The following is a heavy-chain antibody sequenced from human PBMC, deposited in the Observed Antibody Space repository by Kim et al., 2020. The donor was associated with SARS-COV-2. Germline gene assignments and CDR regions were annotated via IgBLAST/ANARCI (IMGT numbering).Heavy chain of an antibody. CDR2: ISSSSSYI. D-gene: IGHD2-15*01. J-gene: IGHJ3*02. V-gene: IGHV3-21*01. Sequence: GGSLRLSCAASGFTFSSYSMNWVRQAPGKGLEWVSSISSSSSYIYYADSVKGRFTISRDNAKNSLYLQMNSLRAEDTAVYYCARVGYCSGGSCYRDAFDIWGQGTMVTVSS. CDR3: ARVGYCSGGSCYRDAFDI. CDR1: GFTFSSYS.